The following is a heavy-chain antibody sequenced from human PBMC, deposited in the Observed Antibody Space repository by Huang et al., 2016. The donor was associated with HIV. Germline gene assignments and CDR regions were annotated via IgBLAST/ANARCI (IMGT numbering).Heavy chain of an antibody. CDR1: GYSFSSYW. CDR2: SFPDDSNT. D-gene: IGHD6-6*01. J-gene: IGHJ4*02. Sequence: VQLVQSGAEVKKPGESLKISCKGSGYSFSSYWIDWVRQMPGKGLEWMGISFPDDSNTTYSPSFEGQVTISAGKSIGTAYLQWSSLKASDTAMYYCARRFSSSSGYFDYWGQGSLVTVSS. CDR3: ARRFSSSSGYFDY. V-gene: IGHV5-51*01.